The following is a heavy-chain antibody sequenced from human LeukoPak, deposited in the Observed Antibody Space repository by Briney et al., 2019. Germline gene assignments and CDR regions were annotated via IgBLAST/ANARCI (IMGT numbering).Heavy chain of an antibody. Sequence: SETLSLTCAVYGGSFSGYYWSWIRQPPGKGLEWIGSIYYSGSTYYNPSLKSRVTISVDTSKNQFSLKLSSVTAADTAVYYCAKSLYGSGSYYNWFDPWGQGTLVTVSS. J-gene: IGHJ5*02. CDR2: IYYSGST. D-gene: IGHD3-10*01. CDR1: GGSFSGYY. V-gene: IGHV4-34*01. CDR3: AKSLYGSGSYYNWFDP.